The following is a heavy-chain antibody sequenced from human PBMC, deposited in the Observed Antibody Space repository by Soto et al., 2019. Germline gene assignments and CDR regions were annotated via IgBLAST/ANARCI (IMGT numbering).Heavy chain of an antibody. CDR3: ASNYDSSGWKDY. CDR1: GFTFSDYY. V-gene: IGHV3-11*01. Sequence: PGGSLRLSCAASGFTFSDYYMSWIRQAPGKGLEWVSYISSSGSTIYYADSVKGRFTISRDNAKNSLYLQMNSLRAEDTAVYYRASNYDSSGWKDYWGQGTLVTVSS. CDR2: ISSSGSTI. J-gene: IGHJ4*02. D-gene: IGHD3-22*01.